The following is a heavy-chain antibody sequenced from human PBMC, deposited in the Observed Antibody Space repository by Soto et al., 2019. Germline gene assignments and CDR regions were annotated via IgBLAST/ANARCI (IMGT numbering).Heavy chain of an antibody. J-gene: IGHJ6*02. Sequence: QAQLVQSGAEVKKSGASVKVSCRASGYTFTDYFVHWVRQAPRQGPEWVGWTNPKSGDTKYAPKFQGWATMTRDTSISTAYMEVSGLKSDDTSVYYCAKASDYYTMDGWGQGTPVTVSS. V-gene: IGHV1-2*04. D-gene: IGHD6-19*01. CDR1: GYTFTDYF. CDR2: TNPKSGDT. CDR3: AKASDYYTMDG.